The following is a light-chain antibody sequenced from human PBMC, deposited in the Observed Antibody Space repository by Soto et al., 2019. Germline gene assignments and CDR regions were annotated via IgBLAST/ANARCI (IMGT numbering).Light chain of an antibody. CDR1: TGVVTSSHY. CDR3: LLSYSGARV. J-gene: IGLJ3*02. V-gene: IGLV7-46*01. CDR2: DTS. Sequence: QTVVTQEPSLTVSPGGTVTLTCGSSTGVVTSSHYPYWFQQKPGQAPRTVIYDTSIKQSWTPARFSGSLLGGQAALTLSGAQPEDEAEYHCLLSYSGARVFGRGTKLTVL.